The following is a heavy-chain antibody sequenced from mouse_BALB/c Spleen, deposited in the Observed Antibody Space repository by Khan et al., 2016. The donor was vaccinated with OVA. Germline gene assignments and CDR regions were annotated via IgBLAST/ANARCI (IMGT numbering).Heavy chain of an antibody. CDR3: AREPRAMDY. CDR1: GYTFTNYG. J-gene: IGHJ4*01. Sequence: QIQLVQSGPELKKPGETVKISCKASGYTFTNYGMNWVKQAPGKGLKWMGWINTYTGEPTYADDFKGRFAFFLETSASTAYLQINNLKKEDMATYFCAREPRAMDYWGQGTSVTVAS. V-gene: IGHV9-1*02. CDR2: INTYTGEP.